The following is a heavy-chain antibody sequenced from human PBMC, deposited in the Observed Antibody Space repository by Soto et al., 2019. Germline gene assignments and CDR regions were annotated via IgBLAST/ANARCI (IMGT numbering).Heavy chain of an antibody. Sequence: QVQLVESGGGVVQPVRSLRLSCAASGFTFSSYAMHWVRQAPGKGLEWVAVISYDGSNKYYADYVKGRFSISRDNSKNTMYLQMNSLRAEDTAVYYCARDIAVAGTGYWGQGTLVTVSS. CDR1: GFTFSSYA. V-gene: IGHV3-30-3*01. CDR3: ARDIAVAGTGY. J-gene: IGHJ4*02. CDR2: ISYDGSNK. D-gene: IGHD6-19*01.